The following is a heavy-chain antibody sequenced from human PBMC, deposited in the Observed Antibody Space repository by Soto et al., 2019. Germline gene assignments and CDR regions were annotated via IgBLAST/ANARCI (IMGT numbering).Heavy chain of an antibody. CDR2: ISSSGTTT. CDR3: AKDLAGASRGRFDY. CDR1: GFTFNNYA. V-gene: IGHV3-23*01. Sequence: EVQLLESGGGLVQPGGSLRLSCAASGFTFNNYAMSWVRQAPGKGLEWVSGISSSGTTTYYADSVKGRSTISRDNSENKLSLQMHSLRTEDTALYYCAKDLAGASRGRFDYWGQGTLVTVSS. J-gene: IGHJ4*02. D-gene: IGHD1-26*01.